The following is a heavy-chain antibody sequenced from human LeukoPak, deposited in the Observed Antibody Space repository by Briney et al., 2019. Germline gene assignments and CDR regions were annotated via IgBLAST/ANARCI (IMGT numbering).Heavy chain of an antibody. Sequence: PGGSLRLSCADSGFSFSSYAMRWVRQAPGKGLEWVAVISYIGSNKYYADSVKGRFTISRDNSKNTLYLQMNSLRAEDTAVYYCARDPSSSSFRLVGYYYGMDVWGQGTTVTVSS. V-gene: IGHV3-30-3*01. CDR2: ISYIGSNK. CDR3: ARDPSSSSFRLVGYYYGMDV. D-gene: IGHD6-6*01. CDR1: GFSFSSYA. J-gene: IGHJ6*02.